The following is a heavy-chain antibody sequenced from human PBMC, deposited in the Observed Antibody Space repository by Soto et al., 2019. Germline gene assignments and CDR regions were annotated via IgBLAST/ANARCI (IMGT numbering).Heavy chain of an antibody. D-gene: IGHD6-25*01. CDR2: IKNKANSYIT. CDR3: ARVRLGVTTRLFDY. V-gene: IGHV3-72*01. Sequence: EVQLVESGGGLVQPGGSLRLSCAASGFTFSDHYMDWVRQAPGNGLEWVGRIKNKANSYITEYAASVKGRFTISRDDSKNSLDLQMNSLKTEDTAVYYCARVRLGVTTRLFDYWGQGTLVTVSS. J-gene: IGHJ4*02. CDR1: GFTFSDHY.